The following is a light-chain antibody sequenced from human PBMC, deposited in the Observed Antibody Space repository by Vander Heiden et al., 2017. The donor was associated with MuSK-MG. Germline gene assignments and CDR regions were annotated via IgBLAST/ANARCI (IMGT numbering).Light chain of an antibody. CDR1: QSISSY. J-gene: IGKJ2*01. V-gene: IGKV1-39*01. CDR3: QQSDSTPPVT. CDR2: AAS. Sequence: DIQMTQSPSSLSASVGDRVTITCRASQSISSYLNWYQQKPGKAPKLLIYAASSLQSGVPSRFSGSGYGTYFTLTISSRQPEDFATYYCQQSDSTPPVTFGQGTKLEIK.